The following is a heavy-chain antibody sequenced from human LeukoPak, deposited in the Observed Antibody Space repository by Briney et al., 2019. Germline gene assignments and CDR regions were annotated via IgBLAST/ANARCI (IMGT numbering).Heavy chain of an antibody. D-gene: IGHD6-19*01. Sequence: QPGGSLRLSCAASGFTFSSYAMSWVRQAPGKGLEWVSAISGSGGSTYYPDSVKGRFTISRDNSKNTLYLQMNSLRAEDAAVYYRAKCDSSGWYVEDYWGQGTLVTVSS. CDR2: ISGSGGST. CDR1: GFTFSSYA. CDR3: AKCDSSGWYVEDY. V-gene: IGHV3-23*01. J-gene: IGHJ4*02.